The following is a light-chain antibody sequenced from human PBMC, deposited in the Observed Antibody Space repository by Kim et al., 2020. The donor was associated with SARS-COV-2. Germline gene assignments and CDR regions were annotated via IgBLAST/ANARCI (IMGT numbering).Light chain of an antibody. CDR2: SNN. J-gene: IGLJ1*01. V-gene: IGLV1-44*01. CDR3: AAWDDSLNGPV. Sequence: QSVLTQPPSASGTPGQRVTISCSGSSSDIGSNTVNWYQQIPGTAPKLLIYSNNQRPSGVPDRFSGSESGTSASLAISGLQSEDEADYYCAAWDDSLNGPVFGTGTKVTVL. CDR1: SSDIGSNT.